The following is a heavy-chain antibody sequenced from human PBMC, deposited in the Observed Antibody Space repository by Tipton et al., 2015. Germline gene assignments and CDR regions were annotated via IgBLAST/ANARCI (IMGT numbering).Heavy chain of an antibody. CDR3: ARHTVTTEFDVFDI. J-gene: IGHJ3*02. V-gene: IGHV4-59*01. Sequence: LRLSCTVSGGSINNYYWSWIRQPPGKGLEWIGYIYYSGSTNYNPSLKSRVTTSVDTSKNQFSLRLSSVTAADTAVYYCARHTVTTEFDVFDIWGQGTRVTVSS. CDR1: GGSINNYY. D-gene: IGHD4-17*01. CDR2: IYYSGST.